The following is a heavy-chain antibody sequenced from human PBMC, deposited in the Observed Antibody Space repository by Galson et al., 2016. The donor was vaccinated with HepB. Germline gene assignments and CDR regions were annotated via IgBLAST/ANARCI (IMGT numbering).Heavy chain of an antibody. D-gene: IGHD2-21*02. J-gene: IGHJ6*02. Sequence: SVKVSCKASGYTFSSHYIHWVRQAPGQGLEWMGVINANGGSTSYAQKFQGRVTMTRDTSTSTVYMELSSLRSEDTAVYYCARGVVCYGDRCTYTGMDVWGQGTTVTVAS. CDR3: ARGVVCYGDRCTYTGMDV. CDR2: INANGGST. CDR1: GYTFSSHY. V-gene: IGHV1-46*01.